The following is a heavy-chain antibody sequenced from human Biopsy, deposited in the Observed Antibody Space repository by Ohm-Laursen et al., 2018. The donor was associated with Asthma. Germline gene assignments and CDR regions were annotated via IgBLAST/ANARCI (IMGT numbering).Heavy chain of an antibody. V-gene: IGHV4-34*01. CDR1: GGSFSGYY. D-gene: IGHD2-15*01. CDR2: INHSGST. CDR3: ARLADCSGGACYSYGWFDP. J-gene: IGHJ5*02. Sequence: TLSLTCAVYGGSFSGYYWSWISQPPGKGLEWIGEINHSGSTNYNPSLKSRVTMSLDTSKSQFSLRLNSVTPADTAVYYCARLADCSGGACYSYGWFDPWGQGTRVTVSS.